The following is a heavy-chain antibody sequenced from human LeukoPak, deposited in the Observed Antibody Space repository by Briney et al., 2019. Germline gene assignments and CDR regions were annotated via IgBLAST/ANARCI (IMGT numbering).Heavy chain of an antibody. D-gene: IGHD4-17*01. Sequence: GGSLRLSCAASGFTFSTYSMNWVRQAPGKGLGWVSSISTTSSYIYYADSVKGRFTISRDNAENSLYLQMNSLRAEDTAVYYCASDGGEHPNKNFEYWGQGTLVTVSS. V-gene: IGHV3-21*01. CDR2: ISTTSSYI. CDR3: ASDGGEHPNKNFEY. CDR1: GFTFSTYS. J-gene: IGHJ4*02.